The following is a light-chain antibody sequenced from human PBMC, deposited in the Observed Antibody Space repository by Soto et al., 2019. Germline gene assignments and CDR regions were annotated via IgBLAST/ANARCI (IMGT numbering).Light chain of an antibody. J-gene: IGKJ1*01. CDR1: QSVSSSY. V-gene: IGKV3-20*01. CDR3: QQYGSSSWT. Sequence: EIVLTQSPGTLSLSPGERATLSCRASQSVSSSYFAWYQQRFGQAPRLLIYGASSRATGIPDRFSGSGSGKDFTLTISRLEPEDFAVYYCQQYGSSSWTFGQGTKVEIK. CDR2: GAS.